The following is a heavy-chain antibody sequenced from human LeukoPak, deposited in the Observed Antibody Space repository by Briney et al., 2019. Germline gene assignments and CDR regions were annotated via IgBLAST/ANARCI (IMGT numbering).Heavy chain of an antibody. V-gene: IGHV4-59*01. Sequence: SETLSLTCTVSGGSISSYYWSWIRQPPGKGLEWIGYIYYSGSTNYNPSLKSRATISVDTSKNQFSLKLSSVTAADTAVYYCARNPLVGQLVYDAFDIWGQGTMVTVSS. J-gene: IGHJ3*02. CDR2: IYYSGST. CDR3: ARNPLVGQLVYDAFDI. CDR1: GGSISSYY. D-gene: IGHD6-13*01.